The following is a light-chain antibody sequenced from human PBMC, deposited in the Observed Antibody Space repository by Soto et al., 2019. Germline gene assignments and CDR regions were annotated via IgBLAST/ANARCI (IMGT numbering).Light chain of an antibody. Sequence: DIQITHSPASMSASVLYRVTITCRASQSISSYLNWYQQKPGKAPKLLIYAASSLQSGVPSRFSGSGSGTDFTLTISSLQPEDFATYYCQQSYSTPRTFGPGTKVDIK. CDR1: QSISSY. CDR2: AAS. V-gene: IGKV1-39*01. CDR3: QQSYSTPRT. J-gene: IGKJ3*01.